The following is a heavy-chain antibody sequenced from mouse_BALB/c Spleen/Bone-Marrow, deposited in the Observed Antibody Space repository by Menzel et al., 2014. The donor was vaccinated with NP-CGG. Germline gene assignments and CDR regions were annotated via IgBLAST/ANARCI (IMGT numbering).Heavy chain of an antibody. D-gene: IGHD2-14*01. Sequence: VQLQQSGPELVKPGSSVRISCKASGYTFTSYYIHWVKQRPGQGLEWIGWIYPGNVNTNYNEKFEDKATLTADKSSSTAYMHLSSLTSEDSAVYFCAREDYYRSPMDYWGQGTSVTASS. CDR2: IYPGNVNT. J-gene: IGHJ4*01. CDR1: GYTFTSYY. CDR3: AREDYYRSPMDY. V-gene: IGHV1S56*01.